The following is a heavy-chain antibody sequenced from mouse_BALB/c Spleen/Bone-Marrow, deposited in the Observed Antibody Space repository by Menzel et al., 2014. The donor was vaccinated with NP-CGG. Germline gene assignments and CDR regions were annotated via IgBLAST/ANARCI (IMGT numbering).Heavy chain of an antibody. D-gene: IGHD1-1*02. CDR1: GYSITGGYS. Sequence: EVKLVESGPDLVKPSQSLSLTCTVTGYSITGGYSCHWIRQFPGNKLEWLGYIHYNGNTDYNPSLRSRISITRDTSKNQFFLQLNSVTTEDTATYYCARFYGSYSYWGQGTTLTVSS. V-gene: IGHV3-1*02. CDR3: ARFYGSYSY. J-gene: IGHJ2*01. CDR2: IHYNGNT.